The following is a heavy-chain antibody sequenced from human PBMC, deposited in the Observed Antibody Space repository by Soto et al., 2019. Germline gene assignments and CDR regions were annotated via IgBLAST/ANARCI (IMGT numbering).Heavy chain of an antibody. V-gene: IGHV4-4*02. CDR3: ARARDTIAAADIVDC. Sequence: SETLSLTCAVSGGSISSSNWWSWVRQPPGKGLEWIGEMYHSGSTNHNPSLKSRLTISVDKSKNQFSLKLTSVTAADTAVYYCARARDTIAAADIVDCWGQGTLVTVSS. CDR2: MYHSGST. D-gene: IGHD6-13*01. J-gene: IGHJ4*02. CDR1: GGSISSSNW.